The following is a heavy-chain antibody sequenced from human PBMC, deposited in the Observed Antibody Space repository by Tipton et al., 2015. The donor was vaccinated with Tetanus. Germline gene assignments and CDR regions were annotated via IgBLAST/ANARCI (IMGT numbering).Heavy chain of an antibody. D-gene: IGHD3-3*01. CDR1: GGSVRSGDYD. CDR3: ARASNDFPKKGPFDY. V-gene: IGHV4-61*08. Sequence: TLSLTCTVSGGSVRSGDYDWNWIRQPPGKGLEWIGYVHYSGRTNKSPSLKSRVTLSIDRSKNQFSLSLTSVTAADTAVYYCARASNDFPKKGPFDYWGQGARVIVSS. CDR2: VHYSGRT. J-gene: IGHJ4*02.